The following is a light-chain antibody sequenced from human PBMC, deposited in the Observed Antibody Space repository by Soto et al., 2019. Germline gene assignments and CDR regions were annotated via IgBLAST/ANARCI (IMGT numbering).Light chain of an antibody. CDR3: QQRYHWLGYS. V-gene: IGKV3-11*01. CDR2: DAS. J-gene: IGKJ2*03. Sequence: EIVLTQSPATLSLSPGERATLSCRASQSLGSLLAWYQQKPGQAPRLLIYDASERATGIPARISGSGSGTDFTLTISSLEPEDLAVYYCQQRYHWLGYSFGRGTKLEI. CDR1: QSLGSL.